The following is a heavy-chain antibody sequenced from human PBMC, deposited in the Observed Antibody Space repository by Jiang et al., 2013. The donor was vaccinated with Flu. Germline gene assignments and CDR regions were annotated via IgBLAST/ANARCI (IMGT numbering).Heavy chain of an antibody. D-gene: IGHD2-15*01. CDR3: ARDFAPHIVVVVAATVPDF. CDR2: ISGFNGDT. V-gene: IGHV1-18*04. CDR1: GYTFTSYG. Sequence: SGAEVKKPGASVKVSCTASGYTFTSYGISWVRQAPGQGLEWMGWISGFNGDTHYAQKFQGRVTMTTDSSTSTAYMELRSLRSDDTAVYFCARDFAPHIVVVVAATVPDFWGQGTLVTVSS. J-gene: IGHJ4*02.